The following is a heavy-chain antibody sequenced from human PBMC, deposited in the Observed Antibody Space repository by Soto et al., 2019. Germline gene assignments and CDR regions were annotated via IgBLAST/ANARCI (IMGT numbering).Heavy chain of an antibody. D-gene: IGHD6-19*01. V-gene: IGHV3-7*03. Sequence: GGSLRLSCEASGFTFSNYWMSWVRQAPGKGLECVANTKQDGGQTYYVDSVKGRFTISRDNAKNSLYLQMNSLRVDDTAVYYCASYPNPTVPGRPFDLWGHGTQVTVSS. CDR3: ASYPNPTVPGRPFDL. J-gene: IGHJ4*01. CDR1: GFTFSNYW. CDR2: TKQDGGQT.